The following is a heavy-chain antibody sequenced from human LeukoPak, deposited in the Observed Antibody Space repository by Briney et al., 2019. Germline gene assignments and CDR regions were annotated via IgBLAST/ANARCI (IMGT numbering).Heavy chain of an antibody. CDR1: GYTFTKSY. J-gene: IGHJ4*02. CDR2: INPGGDNT. D-gene: IGHD1-26*01. Sequence: ASVKVSCKASGYTFTKSYIHWVRQAPGQRLEWMGLINPGGDNTNYAQNFQGRVTMTEDTSTDTAYMELSSLRSEDTAVYYCAAISGSYFRGIDYWGQGTLVTVSS. V-gene: IGHV1-46*01. CDR3: AAISGSYFRGIDY.